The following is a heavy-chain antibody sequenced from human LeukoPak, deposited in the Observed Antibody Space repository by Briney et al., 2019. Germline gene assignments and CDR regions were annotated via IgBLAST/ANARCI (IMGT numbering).Heavy chain of an antibody. V-gene: IGHV3-15*01. Sequence: GGSLRLSCAASGFTFSNAWMSWVRQAPGKGLEWVGRTKSKTDGGTTDYAAPVKGRFTISRDDSKNTLYLQMNSLKAEDTAVYYCARILSSSWIDYWGQGTLVTVSS. CDR3: ARILSSSWIDY. D-gene: IGHD6-13*01. CDR1: GFTFSNAW. CDR2: TKSKTDGGTT. J-gene: IGHJ4*02.